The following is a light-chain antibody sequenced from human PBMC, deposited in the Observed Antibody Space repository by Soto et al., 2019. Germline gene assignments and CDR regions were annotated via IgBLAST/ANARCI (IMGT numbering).Light chain of an antibody. Sequence: VLTQSPGTLSLSPGERATLSCRASQSVRSTSLVWYQQKPAQAPRLLIYGASSRATGIPDRFSGGGSGTDFTLTISSLEPEDFAVYYCQQRNKWPPVTFGGGTRVEIK. CDR3: QQRNKWPPVT. CDR1: QSVRSTS. J-gene: IGKJ4*01. CDR2: GAS. V-gene: IGKV3D-20*02.